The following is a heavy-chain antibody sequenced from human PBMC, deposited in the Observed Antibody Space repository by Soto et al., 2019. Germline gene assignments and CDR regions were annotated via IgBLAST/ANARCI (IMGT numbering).Heavy chain of an antibody. D-gene: IGHD2-8*01. CDR1: GFSFSSHW. CDR3: ARDGRYCTWSDCRGEAFDV. J-gene: IGHJ3*01. CDR2: IKEDGSQK. Sequence: ESGGGLVQPGGSLRLSCAASGFSFSSHWMTWVRQTPGKGLEWVANIKEDGSQKYYVDSVKGRFTILRDNANNSLSLQMNSLRVEDTAVYYCARDGRYCTWSDCRGEAFDVWGQGTVVTVSS. V-gene: IGHV3-7*01.